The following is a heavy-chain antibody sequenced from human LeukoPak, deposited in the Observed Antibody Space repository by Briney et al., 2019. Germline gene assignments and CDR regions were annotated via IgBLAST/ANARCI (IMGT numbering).Heavy chain of an antibody. J-gene: IGHJ3*02. CDR3: ARAVQPGVFAFDM. CDR1: GFTFSSYW. Sequence: GGSLRLSCAASGFTFSSYWMHWVRQAPGKGLVWVSRINSDGSSTSYADSVKGRFTISRDNAKNTLYLQMNSLRGEDTAVYYCARAVQPGVFAFDMWGQGTMVTVSS. CDR2: INSDGSST. D-gene: IGHD1-1*01. V-gene: IGHV3-74*01.